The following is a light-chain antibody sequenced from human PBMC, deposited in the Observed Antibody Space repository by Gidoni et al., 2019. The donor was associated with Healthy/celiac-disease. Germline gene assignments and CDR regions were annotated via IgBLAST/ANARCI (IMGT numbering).Light chain of an antibody. CDR2: AAS. CDR3: QQSYSTPQT. J-gene: IGKJ1*01. Sequence: DIQMPQSPSSLSASVGDRVTITCRASQSISSYLHWYQQKPGKAPKLLIYAASSLQSGVPSRFSGSGSGTDFTLTISSLQPEDFATYYCQQSYSTPQTFGQGTKVEIK. V-gene: IGKV1-39*01. CDR1: QSISSY.